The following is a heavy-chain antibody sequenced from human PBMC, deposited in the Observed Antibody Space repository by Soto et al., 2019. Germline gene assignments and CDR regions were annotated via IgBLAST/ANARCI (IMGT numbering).Heavy chain of an antibody. J-gene: IGHJ6*02. CDR3: ARRLNIAAASTQSKIWDV. V-gene: IGHV5-51*01. D-gene: IGHD6-13*01. Sequence: PGESLKISCKGSGYSFTSYWIGWVRQMPGKGLEWMGIIYPGDSDTRYSPSFQGQVTISADKSISTAYLQWSSLKASDTAMYYCARRLNIAAASTQSKIWDVWGQGTAVTVSS. CDR1: GYSFTSYW. CDR2: IYPGDSDT.